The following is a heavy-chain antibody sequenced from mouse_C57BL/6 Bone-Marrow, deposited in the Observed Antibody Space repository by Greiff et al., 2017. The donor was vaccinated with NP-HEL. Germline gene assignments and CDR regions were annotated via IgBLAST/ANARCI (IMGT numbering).Heavy chain of an antibody. D-gene: IGHD1-1*01. Sequence: VKLMESGAELARPGASVKLSCKASGYTFTSYGISWVKQRTGQGLEWIGEIYPRSGNTYYNEKFKGKATLTADKSSSTAYMELRSLTSEDSAVYFCARSITTVVAKRYYFDYWGQGTTLTVSS. CDR2: IYPRSGNT. V-gene: IGHV1-81*01. J-gene: IGHJ2*01. CDR1: GYTFTSYG. CDR3: ARSITTVVAKRYYFDY.